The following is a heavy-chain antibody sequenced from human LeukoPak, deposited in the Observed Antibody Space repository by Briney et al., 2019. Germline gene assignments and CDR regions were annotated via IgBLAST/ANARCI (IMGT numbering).Heavy chain of an antibody. CDR2: IYSDGTP. D-gene: IGHD2-2*01. V-gene: IGHV3-53*01. J-gene: IGHJ4*02. CDR3: ARAIQSHLLKGYFDY. CDR1: GLTFSSNY. Sequence: GGSLRLSCAPFGLTFSSNYMSWVRQAPGKGLEWVSTIYSDGTPYYSDSLKGRFTISRDNSKNTLYLRMNSLRAEDTAIYYCARAIQSHLLKGYFDYWGQGAMVTVCS.